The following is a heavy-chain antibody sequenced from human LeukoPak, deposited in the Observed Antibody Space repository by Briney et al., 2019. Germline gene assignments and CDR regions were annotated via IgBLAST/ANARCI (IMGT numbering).Heavy chain of an antibody. CDR3: AKSDSTYCGGDCYFDY. V-gene: IGHV3-23*01. J-gene: IGHJ4*02. D-gene: IGHD2-21*01. CDR2: ISGSGGST. Sequence: GGSLRLSCAASGFTFSSYAMSWVRQAPGKGLEWVSAISGSGGSTYYADSVKGRFTISRDNSKNTLYLQMNSLRAEDTAVYYCAKSDSTYCGGDCYFDYWGQGTLVTVSS. CDR1: GFTFSSYA.